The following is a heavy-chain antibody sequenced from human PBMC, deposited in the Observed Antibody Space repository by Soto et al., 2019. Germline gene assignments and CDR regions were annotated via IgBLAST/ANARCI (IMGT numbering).Heavy chain of an antibody. Sequence: GESLKISCKGSGYTFTAYWIGWVRQMPGKGLEWMGIIYPGDSDTRYSPSLQGQVTISADKSISTAYLQWSSLKASDTAMFYCARGGYSGNSKDPFYIWGPGTMVTVSS. CDR3: ARGGYSGNSKDPFYI. CDR1: GYTFTAYW. CDR2: IYPGDSDT. J-gene: IGHJ3*02. D-gene: IGHD6-25*01. V-gene: IGHV5-51*01.